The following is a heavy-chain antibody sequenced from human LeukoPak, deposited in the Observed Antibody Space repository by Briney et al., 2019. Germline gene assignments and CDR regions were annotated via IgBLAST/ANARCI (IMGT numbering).Heavy chain of an antibody. V-gene: IGHV3-7*01. Sequence: GGSLRLSCAASGFTFSSSWMTWVRQAPGKGLEWVANIKQDGSETYYVDSVKGRFTISRDNAKSSLYLQMNSLRAKDTAVYYCARALIVAGPFDYWGQGTLVTVSS. CDR1: GFTFSSSW. CDR3: ARALIVAGPFDY. J-gene: IGHJ4*02. D-gene: IGHD6-13*01. CDR2: IKQDGSET.